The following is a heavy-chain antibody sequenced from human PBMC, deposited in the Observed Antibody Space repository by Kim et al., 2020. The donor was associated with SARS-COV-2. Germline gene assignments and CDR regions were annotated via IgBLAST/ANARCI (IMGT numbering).Heavy chain of an antibody. CDR2: IIPIFGTA. V-gene: IGHV1-69*13. CDR3: ARDREGGYSYGGFDP. J-gene: IGHJ5*02. CDR1: GGTFSSYA. D-gene: IGHD5-18*01. Sequence: SVKVSCKASGGTFSSYAISWVRQAPGQGLEWMGGIIPIFGTANYAQKFQGRVTITADESTSTAYMELSSLRSEDTAVYYCARDREGGYSYGGFDPWGQGTLVTVSS.